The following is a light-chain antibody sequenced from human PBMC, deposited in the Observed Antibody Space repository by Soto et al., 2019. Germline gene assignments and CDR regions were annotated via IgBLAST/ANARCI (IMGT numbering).Light chain of an antibody. V-gene: IGKV3-20*01. J-gene: IGKJ1*01. Sequence: EIVLTQSPGTLSLSPGERATLSCRASQTVSSSYLAWYQQKPGQAPRLLIYGASSRATGIPDRFSGSGSGTDFTLTISSLEPEDFAMYYCQQYASSPRTFGQGTKVEIK. CDR3: QQYASSPRT. CDR1: QTVSSSY. CDR2: GAS.